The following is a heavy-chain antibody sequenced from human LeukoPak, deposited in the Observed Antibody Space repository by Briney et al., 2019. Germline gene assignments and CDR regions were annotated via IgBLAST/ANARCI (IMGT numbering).Heavy chain of an antibody. V-gene: IGHV3-30*04. D-gene: IGHD3-10*01. Sequence: GGSLRLSCAASGFTFSTYAMHWVRQAPGKGLEWVAVIPYDGSNKYYTDSVKGRFTISRDNAKNTLYLQMNFLRADDTAVYFCGKDWGPHYASGSSYFDSWGQGTLVTVSS. CDR1: GFTFSTYA. CDR3: GKDWGPHYASGSSYFDS. CDR2: IPYDGSNK. J-gene: IGHJ4*02.